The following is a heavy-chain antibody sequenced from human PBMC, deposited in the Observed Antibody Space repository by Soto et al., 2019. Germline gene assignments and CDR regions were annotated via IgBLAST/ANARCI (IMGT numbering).Heavy chain of an antibody. V-gene: IGHV3-7*01. CDR3: ARDTYDFWSGYYWGYYGMDV. CDR1: GFTFSSYW. J-gene: IGHJ6*02. D-gene: IGHD3-3*01. CDR2: IKQDGSEK. Sequence: GGSLRLSCAASGFTFSSYWMSWVRQAPGKGLEWVANIKQDGSEKYYVDSVKSRFTISRDNAKNSLYLQMNSLRAEDTAVYYCARDTYDFWSGYYWGYYGMDVWGQGTTVTVSS.